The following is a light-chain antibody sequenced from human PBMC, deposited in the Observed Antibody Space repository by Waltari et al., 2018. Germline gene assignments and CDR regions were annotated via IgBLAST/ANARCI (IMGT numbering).Light chain of an antibody. CDR2: NDN. J-gene: IGLJ3*02. Sequence: QYVLTQPPSVPGTPGQRVTNSCSGSNSNIGGNMVNWYKQLPGKAPKLLMYNDNQGPSGVPDRFSASKSGNSAALAITGLQSEDEADYYCAVWDDSLGGVFGGGTKLTVL. CDR1: NSNIGGNM. V-gene: IGLV1-44*01. CDR3: AVWDDSLGGV.